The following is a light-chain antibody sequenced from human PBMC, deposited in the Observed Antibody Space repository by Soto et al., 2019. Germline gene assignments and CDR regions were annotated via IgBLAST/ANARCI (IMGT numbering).Light chain of an antibody. V-gene: IGLV1-47*02. Sequence: QSVLTQPPSASGTPGQRVTISCSGSSSNIGSNYVYWYQQLPGTAPKLLIYSNNQRPSGVPDRFSGSKSGTTASLTVSGLQADDEADYYCSTFAVSPVIFGGGTQLTVL. J-gene: IGLJ2*01. CDR3: STFAVSPVI. CDR2: SNN. CDR1: SSNIGSNY.